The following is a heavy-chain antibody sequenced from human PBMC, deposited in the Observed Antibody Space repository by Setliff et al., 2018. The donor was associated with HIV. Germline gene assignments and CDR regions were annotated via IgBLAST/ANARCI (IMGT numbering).Heavy chain of an antibody. CDR3: ASSSKGYCTSISCNFYYYGLDV. CDR1: GYTFTAYG. D-gene: IGHD2-2*01. J-gene: IGHJ6*02. V-gene: IGHV1-18*04. Sequence: ASVKVSCKASGYTFTAYGITWVRQAPGQGLEWMGWMSAYSGDTKYAQKIQGRVNMTRDTSTDTAYVELRSLRAEDTAVYYCASSSKGYCTSISCNFYYYGLDVWGQGTTVTVSS. CDR2: MSAYSGDT.